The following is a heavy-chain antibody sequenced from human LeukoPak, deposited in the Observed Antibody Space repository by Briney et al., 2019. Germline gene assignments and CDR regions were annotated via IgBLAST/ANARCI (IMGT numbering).Heavy chain of an antibody. CDR2: INHSGST. V-gene: IGHV4-34*01. Sequence: SETLSLTCAVYGGSFSGYYWSWIRQPPGKGLEWIGEINHSGSTNYNPSLKSRVTISVDTSKNQFSLKPSSVTAADTAVYYCARGYSGSHWGQGTLVTVSS. CDR1: GGSFSGYY. J-gene: IGHJ4*02. CDR3: ARGYSGSH. D-gene: IGHD1-26*01.